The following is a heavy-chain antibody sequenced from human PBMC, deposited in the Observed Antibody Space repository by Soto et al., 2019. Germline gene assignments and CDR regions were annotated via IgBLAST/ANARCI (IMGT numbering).Heavy chain of an antibody. CDR1: GGSFATVGYY. J-gene: IGHJ5*02. CDR3: ARSVFP. CDR2: FYYSGST. V-gene: IGHV4-31*02. Sequence: QVQLQESGPDLLKPPKTCSPTAPFPGGSFATVGYYWNWTRRHPGKGLEWIGYFYYSGSTYYNPSLKSRVTISVNTSKNQFSLKLSSVTAADTAVYYCARSVFPWGQGTLVTVSS.